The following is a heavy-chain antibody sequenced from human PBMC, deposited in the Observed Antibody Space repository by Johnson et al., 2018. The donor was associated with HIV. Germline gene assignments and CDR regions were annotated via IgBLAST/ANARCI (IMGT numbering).Heavy chain of an antibody. Sequence: QVQLVESGGGVVQPGRSLRLSCAASGFTFSSYGMHWVCQAPGKRLEWVAVISYAGSNKDYADSVKGRFTISRDNSKNTLYLQMNSLRAEDTALYYCASQRWKQGDAFDIWGQGTMVTVSS. CDR2: ISYAGSNK. V-gene: IGHV3-30*19. J-gene: IGHJ3*02. CDR3: ASQRWKQGDAFDI. D-gene: IGHD4-23*01. CDR1: GFTFSSYG.